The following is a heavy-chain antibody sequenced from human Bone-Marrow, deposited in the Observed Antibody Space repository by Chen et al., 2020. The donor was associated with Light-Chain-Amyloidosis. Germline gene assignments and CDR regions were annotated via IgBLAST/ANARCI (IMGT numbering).Heavy chain of an antibody. J-gene: IGHJ4*02. Sequence: QVQLQQWGAGLLKPSETLSLTCAVHGGSISGYYWNWLRQSPGKGLEWIGEINRSGSTNYNPSLKSRVTMSVDTSKNQFSLKVNSVTAADTAVYYCARGGHDHWGQGTLVTVSS. CDR3: ARGGHDH. CDR1: GGSISGYY. V-gene: IGHV4-34*01. CDR2: INRSGST.